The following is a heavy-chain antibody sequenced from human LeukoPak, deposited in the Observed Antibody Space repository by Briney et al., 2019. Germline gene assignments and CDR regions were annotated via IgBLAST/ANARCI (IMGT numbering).Heavy chain of an antibody. J-gene: IGHJ6*03. CDR3: AKDTTGVYYMDV. CDR1: GFTFDDYA. D-gene: IGHD1-14*01. V-gene: IGHV3-9*01. Sequence: GRSLRLSCAASGFTFDDYAMHWVRQAPGKGLEWVSGISWNSGSIGYADSVKGRFTISRDNAKNSLYLQMNSLRAEDTALYYCAKDTTGVYYMDVWGKGTTVTVSS. CDR2: ISWNSGSI.